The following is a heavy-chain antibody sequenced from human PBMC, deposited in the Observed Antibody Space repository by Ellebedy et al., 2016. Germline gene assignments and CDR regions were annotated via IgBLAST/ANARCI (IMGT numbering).Heavy chain of an antibody. Sequence: GGSLRLSXAASGFSFSGHGMHWVRQAPGKGLEWVAVIWYDGSNKYYAGSVKGRFAISRDNSKNILYLQMNSLRAEDTAVYYCARDSPSILGVVSPNNGMDVWGQGTTVTVSS. CDR1: GFSFSGHG. D-gene: IGHD3-3*01. V-gene: IGHV3-33*01. J-gene: IGHJ6*02. CDR3: ARDSPSILGVVSPNNGMDV. CDR2: IWYDGSNK.